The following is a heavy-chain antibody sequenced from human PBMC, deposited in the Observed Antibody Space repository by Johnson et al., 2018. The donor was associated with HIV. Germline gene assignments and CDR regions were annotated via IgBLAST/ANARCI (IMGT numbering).Heavy chain of an antibody. CDR2: IRSDGNIK. CDR3: AKDSVILVYGAFEI. CDR1: GFTFSSYA. D-gene: IGHD2-15*01. V-gene: IGHV3-30*02. J-gene: IGHJ3*02. Sequence: QVQLVESGGDVVQPGRSLRLSCAASGFTFSSYAMHWVRQAPGQGLEWVAFIRSDGNIKYYSDSVKGRVTISRDNSKNTLYLQMNSLRAEDTAVYYCAKDSVILVYGAFEIGSERIMVTVSS.